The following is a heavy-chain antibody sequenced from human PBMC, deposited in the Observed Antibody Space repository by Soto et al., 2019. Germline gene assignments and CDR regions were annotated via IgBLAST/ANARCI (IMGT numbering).Heavy chain of an antibody. CDR2: ISSSSSYI. V-gene: IGHV3-21*01. D-gene: IGHD3-10*01. CDR1: GFTFSSYS. CDR3: ARDSGSFGGVRDAFDI. J-gene: IGHJ3*02. Sequence: GGSLRLSCAASGFTFSSYSMNWVRQAPGKGLEWVSSISSSSSYIYYADSVKGRFTISRDNAKNSLYLQMNSLRAEDTAVYYCARDSGSFGGVRDAFDIWGQGTMVTVSS.